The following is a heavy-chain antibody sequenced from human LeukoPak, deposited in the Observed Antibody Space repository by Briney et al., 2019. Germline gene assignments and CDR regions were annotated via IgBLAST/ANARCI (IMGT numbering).Heavy chain of an antibody. CDR1: GGSISGSNW. CDR2: IPHSGST. Sequence: SGTLSLTCAVSGGSISGSNWWSWVRQPPGKGLGWSGEIPHSGSTNYKPSLKSLVTISMDKSKNQFSLKLSSVAAADTAVYYWARSGTTGDWVMGLYWGQGTLVTVSS. CDR3: ARSGTTGDWVMGLY. J-gene: IGHJ4*02. D-gene: IGHD7-27*01. V-gene: IGHV4-4*02.